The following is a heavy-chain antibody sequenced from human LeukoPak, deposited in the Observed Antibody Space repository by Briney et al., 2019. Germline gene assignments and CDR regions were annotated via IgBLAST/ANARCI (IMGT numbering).Heavy chain of an antibody. CDR1: GYSISSGYY. CDR2: IYHSGST. V-gene: IGHV4-38-2*01. J-gene: IGHJ4*02. D-gene: IGHD3-3*02. Sequence: KPSETLSLTCAVSGYSISSGYYWGWVRQPPGKGLEWIGSIYHSGSTYYNPSLKSRVTISVDTSKNQFSLKLSSVTAADTAVYYCARHKELAFDSWGQGTLVTVSS. CDR3: ARHKELAFDS.